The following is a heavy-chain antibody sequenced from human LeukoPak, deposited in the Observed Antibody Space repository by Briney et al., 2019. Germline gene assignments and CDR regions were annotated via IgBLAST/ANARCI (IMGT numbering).Heavy chain of an antibody. CDR2: MNPNSGNT. Sequence: ASVKVSCKASGYTFTSYDINWVRQATGQGLEWMGWMNPNSGNTGYAQKFQGRVTITRNTSISTAYMELSSLRSEDTAVYYCARGGDTRGYSGYDYWGSGWQKSLYYFYYYMDVWGKGTTVTISS. CDR1: GYTFTSYD. D-gene: IGHD5-12*01. J-gene: IGHJ6*03. V-gene: IGHV1-8*03. CDR3: ARGGDTRGYSGYDYWGSGWQKSLYYFYYYMDV.